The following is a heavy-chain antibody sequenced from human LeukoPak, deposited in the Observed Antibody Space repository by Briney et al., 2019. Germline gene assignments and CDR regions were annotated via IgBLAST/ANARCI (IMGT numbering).Heavy chain of an antibody. D-gene: IGHD2-15*01. CDR3: ARDGGQDIPPRY. J-gene: IGHJ4*02. Sequence: PGGSLRLSCAASGFTFSSYSMNWVRQAPGKGLEWVSSISSSSSYIYYADSVKGRFTISRDNAKNSLYLQMNSLRAEDTAVYYCARDGGQDIPPRYWGQGTLVTVSS. V-gene: IGHV3-21*01. CDR2: ISSSSSYI. CDR1: GFTFSSYS.